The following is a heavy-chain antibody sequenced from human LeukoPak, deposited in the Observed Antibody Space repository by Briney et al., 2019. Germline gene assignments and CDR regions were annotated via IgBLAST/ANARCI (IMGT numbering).Heavy chain of an antibody. D-gene: IGHD2-15*01. CDR3: ARLGCSSGSCYDDL. Sequence: SQTLSLTCTVPGGSISSYYWSWIRQPPGKGLDWIGYIYYSGSTNYNPSLKSRVTISVDTSKNQFSLKLSSVTAADTAVYHCARLGCSSGSCYDDLWGQGTLVTVSS. J-gene: IGHJ5*02. CDR2: IYYSGST. V-gene: IGHV4-59*08. CDR1: GGSISSYY.